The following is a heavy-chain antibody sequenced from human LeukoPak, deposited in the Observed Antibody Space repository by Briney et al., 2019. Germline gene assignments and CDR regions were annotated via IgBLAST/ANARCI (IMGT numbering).Heavy chain of an antibody. CDR3: ASSHYDFWSGYPYRGFDY. CDR2: IYTSGST. CDR1: GGSISSGSYY. Sequence: SETLSLTCTVSGGSISSGSYYWSWIRQPAGKGLEWIGRIYTSGSTNYNPSLKSRVTISVDTSKNQFSLKLSSVTAADTAVYYCASSHYDFWSGYPYRGFDYWGQGTLVTVSS. J-gene: IGHJ4*02. D-gene: IGHD3-3*01. V-gene: IGHV4-61*02.